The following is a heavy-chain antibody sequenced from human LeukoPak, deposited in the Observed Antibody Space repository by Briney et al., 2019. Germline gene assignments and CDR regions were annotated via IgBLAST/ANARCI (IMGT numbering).Heavy chain of an antibody. J-gene: IGHJ6*02. Sequence: PAGGSLRLSCAASGFTFSSYAMHWVRQAPGKGLEWVAVISYDGSNKYYADSVKGRFTISRDNSKNTLYLQMNSLRAEDTAVYYCATEWIQLWRRPYYYYHYGMDVWGQGTTVTVSS. CDR1: GFTFSSYA. D-gene: IGHD5-18*01. V-gene: IGHV3-30-3*01. CDR3: ATEWIQLWRRPYYYYHYGMDV. CDR2: ISYDGSNK.